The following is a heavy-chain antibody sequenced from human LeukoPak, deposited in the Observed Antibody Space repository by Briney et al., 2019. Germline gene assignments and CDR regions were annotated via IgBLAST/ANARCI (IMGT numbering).Heavy chain of an antibody. J-gene: IGHJ6*03. CDR3: ASFFLEKTVDYSLYYYYYMDV. V-gene: IGHV1-69*05. D-gene: IGHD4-23*01. CDR1: GGTFSSYA. CDR2: IIPIFGTA. Sequence: SVKVSCKASGGTFSSYAISWVRQAPGQGLEWMGRIIPIFGTANYAQKFQGRVTITTDESTSTAYMELSSLRSEDTAVYYCASFFLEKTVDYSLYYYYYMDVSGKGTTVTVSS.